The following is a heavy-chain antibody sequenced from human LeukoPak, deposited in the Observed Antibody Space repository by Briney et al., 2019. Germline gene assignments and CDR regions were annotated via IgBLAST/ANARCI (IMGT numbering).Heavy chain of an antibody. V-gene: IGHV1-18*01. CDR2: ISVYNGNP. Sequence: ASVKVSCKASGYTFSSYGISWVRQAPGQGREWMGWISVYNGNPEYAQKFQGRVIMTTDTFTSTAYMELRSLRSDDTAVYYCARDQYDSVWGSHRPYFDYWGQGTLVTVSS. CDR1: GYTFSSYG. D-gene: IGHD3-16*02. J-gene: IGHJ4*02. CDR3: ARDQYDSVWGSHRPYFDY.